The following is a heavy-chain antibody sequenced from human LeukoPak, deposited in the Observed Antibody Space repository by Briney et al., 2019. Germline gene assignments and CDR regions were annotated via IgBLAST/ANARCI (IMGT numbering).Heavy chain of an antibody. Sequence: SETLSLTCAVYGGSFSGYYWSWIRQPPGKGLEWIGEINHSGSTNYNPSLKSRVTMSVDTSKKQFSLKLSSVTAADTAVYYCARLKVPYTSGLAPWGQGTLVTVSS. CDR2: INHSGST. CDR3: ARLKVPYTSGLAP. J-gene: IGHJ5*02. D-gene: IGHD6-25*01. V-gene: IGHV4-34*01. CDR1: GGSFSGYY.